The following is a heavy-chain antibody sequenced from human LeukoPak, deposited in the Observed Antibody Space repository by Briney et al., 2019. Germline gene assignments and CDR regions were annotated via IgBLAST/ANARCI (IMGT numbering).Heavy chain of an antibody. CDR1: GGSISSYY. D-gene: IGHD3-16*01. Sequence: SETLSLTCTVSGGSISSYYWSWIRQPPGKGLEWIGYIYYSGSTNYNPSLKSRVTISVDTSKNQFSLKLSSVTAADTAVYYCARAPWGHVPNDWGQGTLVTVSS. J-gene: IGHJ4*02. CDR3: ARAPWGHVPND. V-gene: IGHV4-59*01. CDR2: IYYSGST.